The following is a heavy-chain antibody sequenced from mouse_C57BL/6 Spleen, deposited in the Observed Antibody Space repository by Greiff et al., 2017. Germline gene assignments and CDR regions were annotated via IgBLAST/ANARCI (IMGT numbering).Heavy chain of an antibody. J-gene: IGHJ1*03. Sequence: QVQLQQPGPELVMPGASVKLSCKASGYTFTSYWMHWVKQRPGQGLEWIGEIDPSDSSTSYNQKFKGKSTLTVDKSSSTAYMQHSSLTSEDSAVYDCARCPLISTVVATRYFDVWGTGTTVTVSS. D-gene: IGHD1-1*01. CDR2: IDPSDSST. CDR1: GYTFTSYW. V-gene: IGHV1-69*01. CDR3: ARCPLISTVVATRYFDV.